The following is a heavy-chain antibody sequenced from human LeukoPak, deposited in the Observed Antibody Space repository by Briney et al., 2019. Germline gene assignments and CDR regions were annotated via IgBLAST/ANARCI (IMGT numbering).Heavy chain of an antibody. D-gene: IGHD6-19*01. Sequence: GGSLRLSCAAFGFPLSSYAMSWIRQAPGKGLEWVSYISSSGSTIYYANSVKGRFTISRDNAKNSLYLQMNSLRADDTAVYYCARLDASGLDDWGQGTLVTVSS. CDR3: ARLDASGLDD. CDR1: GFPLSSYA. V-gene: IGHV3-48*03. CDR2: ISSSGSTI. J-gene: IGHJ4*02.